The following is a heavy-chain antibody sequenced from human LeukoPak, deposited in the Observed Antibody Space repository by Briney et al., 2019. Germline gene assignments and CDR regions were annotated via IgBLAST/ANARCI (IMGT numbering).Heavy chain of an antibody. J-gene: IGHJ4*02. CDR3: ARGRYYYDSSGYPDY. V-gene: IGHV3-11*04. Sequence: GGSLKLSCAASGFTFSDYYMSWIRQAPGKGLEWVSYISSSGSTIYYADSVKGRFTISRDNAKNSLYLQMSSLRAEDTAVYYCARGRYYYDSSGYPDYWGQGTLVTVSS. CDR2: ISSSGSTI. D-gene: IGHD3-22*01. CDR1: GFTFSDYY.